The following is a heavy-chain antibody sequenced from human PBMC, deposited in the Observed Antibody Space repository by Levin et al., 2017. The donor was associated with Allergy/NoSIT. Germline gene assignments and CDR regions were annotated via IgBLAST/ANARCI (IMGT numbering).Heavy chain of an antibody. D-gene: IGHD3-10*01. V-gene: IGHV3-72*01. J-gene: IGHJ6*02. CDR2: ARDKVNSHTT. Sequence: LSLPCAASGFTFRDHYMDWVRQAPGKGLEWVGRARDKVNSHTTEYAASVKGRFTISRDDSKNSLYLQMNSLKTEDTAVYYCARGPTGRTSYHYGMDVWGQGTTVTVSS. CDR3: ARGPTGRTSYHYGMDV. CDR1: GFTFRDHY.